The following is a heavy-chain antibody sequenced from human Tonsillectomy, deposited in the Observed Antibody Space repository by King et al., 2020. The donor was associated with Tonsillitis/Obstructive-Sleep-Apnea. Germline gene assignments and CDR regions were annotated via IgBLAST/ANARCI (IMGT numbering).Heavy chain of an antibody. CDR2: INNDGRST. J-gene: IGHJ4*02. Sequence: VQLVESGGGLVQPGGSLRLSCVASGFTFSNYWMYWVRQVPGEGLVWVSRINNDGRSTTYADSVKGRFTISRDNAENTLYLQMNSLRPEDTAVYHCARGGEKGSTDYWGQGTLVTVSS. CDR1: GFTFSNYW. D-gene: IGHD2-15*01. CDR3: ARGGEKGSTDY. V-gene: IGHV3-74*01.